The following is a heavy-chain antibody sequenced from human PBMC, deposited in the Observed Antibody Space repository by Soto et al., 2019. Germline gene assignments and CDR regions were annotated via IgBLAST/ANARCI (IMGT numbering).Heavy chain of an antibody. CDR2: ISYLETA. CDR1: GVTMRYGASS. D-gene: IGHD2-15*01. CDR3: ARGGGYDAFVF. Sequence: KPSVTCSASGVTMRYGASSWSWIREYPGKGLESLGDISYLETAYYNPYFQSRLSLSIDRTRNQFSLSLSSMTAADKAVYYCARGGGYDAFVFWCQG. V-gene: IGHV4-30-2*06. J-gene: IGHJ4*02.